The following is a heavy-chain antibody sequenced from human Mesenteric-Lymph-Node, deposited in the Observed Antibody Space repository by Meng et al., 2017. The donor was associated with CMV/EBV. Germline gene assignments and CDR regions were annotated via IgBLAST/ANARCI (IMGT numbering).Heavy chain of an antibody. CDR1: GFTFSSYA. J-gene: IGHJ3*02. CDR3: ARGLYWTGAFDI. Sequence: GESLEISCAASGFTFSSYAMSWVRQAPGKGLEWVSVIYSTGNTYYVESVKGRFTISRDYSKNMVYLQMNSLRADDTAVYYCARGLYWTGAFDIWGQGTMVTVSS. CDR2: IYSTGNT. V-gene: IGHV3-23*05. D-gene: IGHD3/OR15-3a*01.